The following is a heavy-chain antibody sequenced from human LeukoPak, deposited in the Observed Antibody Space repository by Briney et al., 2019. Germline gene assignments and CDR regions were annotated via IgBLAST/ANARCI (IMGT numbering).Heavy chain of an antibody. J-gene: IGHJ4*02. V-gene: IGHV3-7*03. CDR3: ARDLGVAAAGTVGYLDY. CDR1: GFTFSNYW. CDR2: IKENGNEK. D-gene: IGHD6-13*01. Sequence: GGSLRLSCAASGFTFSNYWMTWVRQAPGKGLEWVANIKENGNEKHYVDSVKGRFTISRDNAKNSLYLQMNSLRAEDTAVYYCARDLGVAAAGTVGYLDYWGQGTLVTVSS.